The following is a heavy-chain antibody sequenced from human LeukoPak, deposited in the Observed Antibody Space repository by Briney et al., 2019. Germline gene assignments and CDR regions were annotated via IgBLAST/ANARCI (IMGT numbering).Heavy chain of an antibody. CDR2: IRSKAYGGTT. Sequence: RSLRLSYTASGFTFGDYAMSWVRQAPGKGLEWVGFIRSKAYGGTTEYAASVKGRFTISRDDSKSIAYLQMNSLKTEDTAVYYCTRDHSNYYYYGMDVWGQGTTVTVSS. CDR1: GFTFGDYA. D-gene: IGHD6-13*01. V-gene: IGHV3-49*04. CDR3: TRDHSNYYYYGMDV. J-gene: IGHJ6*02.